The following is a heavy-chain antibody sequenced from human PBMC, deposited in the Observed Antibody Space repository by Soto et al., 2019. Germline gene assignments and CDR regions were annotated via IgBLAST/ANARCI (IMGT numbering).Heavy chain of an antibody. CDR3: ARAAITIFGVVPYYYYYGMDV. J-gene: IGHJ6*02. V-gene: IGHV1-69*01. Sequence: QVQLVQSGAEVKKPGSSVKVSCKASGGTFSSYAISWVRQAPGQGLEWMGGIIPIFGTANYAQKFQGRVTITADESTSTAYRELSSLRSEDTAVYYCARAAITIFGVVPYYYYYGMDVWGQGTTVTVSS. CDR2: IIPIFGTA. CDR1: GGTFSSYA. D-gene: IGHD3-3*01.